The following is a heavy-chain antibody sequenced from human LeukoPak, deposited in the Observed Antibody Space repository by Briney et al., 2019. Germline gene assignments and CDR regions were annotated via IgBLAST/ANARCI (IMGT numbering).Heavy chain of an antibody. Sequence: PGGSLRLSCAASGFTFSSYSMNWVRQAPGKGLEWVSYISSSSSTIYYADSVKGRFTISRDNAKNSLYLQMNSLRAEDTAVYYCARSSYSSSWFLYDYWGQGTLVTVSS. J-gene: IGHJ4*02. CDR1: GFTFSSYS. D-gene: IGHD6-13*01. CDR3: ARSSYSSSWFLYDY. CDR2: ISSSSSTI. V-gene: IGHV3-48*04.